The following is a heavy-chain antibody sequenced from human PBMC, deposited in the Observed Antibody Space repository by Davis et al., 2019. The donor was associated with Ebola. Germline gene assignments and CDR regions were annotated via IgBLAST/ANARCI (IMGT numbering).Heavy chain of an antibody. D-gene: IGHD4-23*01. CDR2: ISGSGATT. Sequence: GESLKISCAASGFTFSNYAMSWVRQAPGKGLEWVSGISGSGATTYYADSVKGRFTISRDNSKNTLYLQMNSLRAEDTAVYYCAKDGRKRDGGYYYYGMDVWGQGTTVTVS. CDR1: GFTFSNYA. V-gene: IGHV3-23*01. CDR3: AKDGRKRDGGYYYYGMDV. J-gene: IGHJ6*02.